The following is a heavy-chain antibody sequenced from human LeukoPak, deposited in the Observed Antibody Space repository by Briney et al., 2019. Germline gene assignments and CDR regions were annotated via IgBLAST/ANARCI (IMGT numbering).Heavy chain of an antibody. CDR1: GGSISSSNW. D-gene: IGHD3-3*01. CDR2: IYHSGST. V-gene: IGHV4-4*02. CDR3: ARDLLETYDFWSGYYNHPHLYDAFDI. Sequence: PSETLSLTCAVSGGSISSSNWWSWVCQPPGKGLEWIGEIYHSGSTNYNPSLKSRVTISVDKSKNQFSLKLSSVTAADTAVYYCARDLLETYDFWSGYYNHPHLYDAFDIWGQGTMVTVSS. J-gene: IGHJ3*02.